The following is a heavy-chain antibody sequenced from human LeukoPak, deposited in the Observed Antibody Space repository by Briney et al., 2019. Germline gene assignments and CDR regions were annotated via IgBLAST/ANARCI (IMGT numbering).Heavy chain of an antibody. D-gene: IGHD6-19*01. CDR1: GFTFSSYS. V-gene: IGHV3-21*05. Sequence: PGGSLRLSCAASGFTFSSYSMHWVRQAPGKGLEWVSYISSSSSYIIYADSVKGRFTISRDNAKNSLYLQMNSLRDEDTAAYYCARSQAVAGTTPEYFQRWGQVTLVTV. CDR2: ISSSSSYI. CDR3: ARSQAVAGTTPEYFQR. J-gene: IGHJ1*01.